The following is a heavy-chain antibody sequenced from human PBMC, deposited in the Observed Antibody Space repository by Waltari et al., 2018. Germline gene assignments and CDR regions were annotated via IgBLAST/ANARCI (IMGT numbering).Heavy chain of an antibody. V-gene: IGHV3-74*01. CDR3: ARGVTTAATGTSGY. J-gene: IGHJ4*02. CDR1: GFTFSNYW. CDR2: VNTDGSIT. D-gene: IGHD6-13*01. Sequence: EVQLVESGGGLVQPGGSLRLPCAASGFTFSNYWLNWVRQAPGKGLVGVGRVNTDGSITNYSDSVKGRFTISRDNANNTLYLQMNRLTVDDTAVYYCARGVTTAATGTSGYWGQGALVTVSS.